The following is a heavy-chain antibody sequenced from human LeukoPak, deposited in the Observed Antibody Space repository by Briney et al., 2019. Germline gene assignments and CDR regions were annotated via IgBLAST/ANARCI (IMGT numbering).Heavy chain of an antibody. D-gene: IGHD2-15*01. CDR1: GFTFSGSV. Sequence: GGSLRLSCATSGFTFSGSVMQWVRQAPGKGLEWVSYISSSGSTIYYADSVKGRFTISRDNAKNSLYLQMNSLRAEDTAVYYCARAVGVAANDYWGQGTLVTVSS. J-gene: IGHJ4*02. CDR3: ARAVGVAANDY. CDR2: ISSSGSTI. V-gene: IGHV3-48*03.